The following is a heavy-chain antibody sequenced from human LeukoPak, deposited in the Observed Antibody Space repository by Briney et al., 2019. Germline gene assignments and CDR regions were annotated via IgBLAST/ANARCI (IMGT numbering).Heavy chain of an antibody. V-gene: IGHV3-30*02. Sequence: GGSLRLSCAASGFTFSSYGMHWVRQAPGKGLEWVAFIRYDGSNKYYADSVKGRITISRDNSKNTLYLQMNSLRAEDTAVYYCAKGRGFLEWDPTYYFDYWGQGTLVTVSS. CDR2: IRYDGSNK. D-gene: IGHD3-3*01. CDR1: GFTFSSYG. J-gene: IGHJ4*02. CDR3: AKGRGFLEWDPTYYFDY.